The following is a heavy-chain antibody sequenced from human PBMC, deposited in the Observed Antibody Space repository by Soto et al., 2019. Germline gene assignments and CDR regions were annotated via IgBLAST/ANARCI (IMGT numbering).Heavy chain of an antibody. J-gene: IGHJ4*02. CDR1: GGSISSGNYY. D-gene: IGHD2-15*01. Sequence: PSETRSLTCTVSGGSISSGNYYWSWIRQPPGKGLEWIGFISYSGSTYYSTSLKSRVTISVDTSKSQFSLNLSFVTAADTAVYYCATMGTPATGLYFFDYWGQGSLVTVSS. V-gene: IGHV4-30-4*01. CDR2: ISYSGST. CDR3: ATMGTPATGLYFFDY.